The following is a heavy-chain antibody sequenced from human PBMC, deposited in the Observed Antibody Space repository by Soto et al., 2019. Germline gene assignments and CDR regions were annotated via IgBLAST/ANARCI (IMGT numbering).Heavy chain of an antibody. CDR3: ARLPISEQLASLDYYYGMDV. Sequence: PGESLKISCKGSGYSFTSYWISWVRQMPGKGLEWMGRIDPSDSYTNYSPSFQGHVTISADKSISTAYLQWSSLKASDTAMYYCARLPISEQLASLDYYYGMDVWGQGTTVTVSS. CDR2: IDPSDSYT. J-gene: IGHJ6*02. V-gene: IGHV5-10-1*01. CDR1: GYSFTSYW. D-gene: IGHD6-6*01.